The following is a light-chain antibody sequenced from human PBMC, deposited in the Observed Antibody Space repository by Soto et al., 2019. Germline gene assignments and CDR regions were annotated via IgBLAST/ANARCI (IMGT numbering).Light chain of an antibody. V-gene: IGLV2-14*01. CDR1: SSDVGGYNY. Sequence: QSVLTQPASVSGSPGQSITISCTGTSSDVGGYNYVSRYQQHPGKAPKLMIYDVSNRPSGVSNRFSGSKSGNTASLTISGLQAEDEAHYYCSSYTSSSTRVFGGGTKLTVL. J-gene: IGLJ2*01. CDR2: DVS. CDR3: SSYTSSSTRV.